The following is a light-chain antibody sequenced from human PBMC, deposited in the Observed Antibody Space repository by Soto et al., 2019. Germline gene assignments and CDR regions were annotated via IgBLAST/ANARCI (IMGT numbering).Light chain of an antibody. CDR2: DAS. CDR1: QSVSSN. CDR3: HQYNNWPPMYT. J-gene: IGKJ2*01. V-gene: IGKV3-15*01. Sequence: EIVMTQSPATLSVSPGERATLSCRASQSVSSNLAWYQQKPGQAPRLLVYDASTRATGIPARFSGSGSGTEFNLTISSLQTEDFALYYCHQYNNWPPMYTFGQGTKLEIK.